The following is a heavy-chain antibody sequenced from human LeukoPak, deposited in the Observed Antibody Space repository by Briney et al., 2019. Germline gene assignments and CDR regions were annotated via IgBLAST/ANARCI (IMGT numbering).Heavy chain of an antibody. CDR3: AGGGYYDTSGYYHFDY. CDR1: GYTFTSYY. Sequence: ASVKVSCKASGYTFTSYYMHWVRQAPGQGLKWMGIINPSGGSTSYAQKFQGRVTMTRDMSTSTVYMELSSLRSEDTAVYYCAGGGYYDTSGYYHFDYWGQGTLVTVSS. V-gene: IGHV1-46*01. J-gene: IGHJ4*02. D-gene: IGHD3-22*01. CDR2: INPSGGST.